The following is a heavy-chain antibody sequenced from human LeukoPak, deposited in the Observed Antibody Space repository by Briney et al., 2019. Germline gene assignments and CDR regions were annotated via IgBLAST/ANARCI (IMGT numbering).Heavy chain of an antibody. D-gene: IGHD4-23*01. CDR2: INPSGGST. J-gene: IGHJ5*02. Sequence: ASVKVSCKASGYTFTSYYMHWVRQAPGQGLEWMGIINPSGGSTSYAQKFQGRVTMTRDMSMSTDYMELSSLRSEDTAVYYCARDNSVEDTAWWFDPWGQGTLVTVSS. CDR1: GYTFTSYY. CDR3: ARDNSVEDTAWWFDP. V-gene: IGHV1-46*01.